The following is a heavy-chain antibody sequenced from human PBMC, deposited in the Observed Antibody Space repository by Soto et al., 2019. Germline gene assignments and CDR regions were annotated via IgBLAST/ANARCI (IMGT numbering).Heavy chain of an antibody. D-gene: IGHD3-22*01. J-gene: IGHJ6*02. CDR1: GFTFSSYA. CDR2: ISGSGGST. CDR3: AKDGGIVVVITAPIYGMDV. V-gene: IGHV3-23*01. Sequence: GGSLRLSCAASGFTFSSYAMSWVRQAPGKGLEWVSAISGSGGSTYYADSVKGRFTISRDNSKNTLYLQMNSLRAEDAAVYYCAKDGGIVVVITAPIYGMDVWGQGTTVTVSS.